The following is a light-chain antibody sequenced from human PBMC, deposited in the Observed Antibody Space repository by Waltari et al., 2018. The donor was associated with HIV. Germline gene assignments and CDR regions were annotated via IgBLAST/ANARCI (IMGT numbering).Light chain of an antibody. V-gene: IGLV1-44*01. J-gene: IGLJ3*02. CDR2: SNN. Sequence: QSVLTQPPSASGAPGPRVTISSSGTSSHIRRHTANWYLPLPGTAPKLLIYSNNQRPSGVPDRFSGSKSGTSASLAISGLQSEDEADYYCAAWDDSLNVWVFGGGTKLTVL. CDR3: AAWDDSLNVWV. CDR1: SSHIRRHT.